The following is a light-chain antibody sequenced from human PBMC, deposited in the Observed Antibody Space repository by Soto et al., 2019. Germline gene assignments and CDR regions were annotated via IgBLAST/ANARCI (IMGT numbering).Light chain of an antibody. Sequence: DIQMTQSPSTLSASVVERVTITCRASQSMSNWLAWYQQKPGKAPMLLIYKASSLESGVPSRFSGSVSGIEFTLTISSLQPDDFATYYCQKSNSYSWAFGQGTKVEIK. CDR3: QKSNSYSWA. CDR1: QSMSNW. V-gene: IGKV1-5*03. CDR2: KAS. J-gene: IGKJ1*01.